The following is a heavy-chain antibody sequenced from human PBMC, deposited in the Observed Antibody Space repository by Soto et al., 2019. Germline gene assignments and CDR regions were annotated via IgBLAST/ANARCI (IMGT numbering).Heavy chain of an antibody. CDR2: MNPNSGNT. V-gene: IGHV1-8*01. Sequence: QVQLVQSGAEVKRPGASVMVSCRATGYTFKNYDINWVRQATGQGLEWMGRMNPNSGNTGYAQKFQCRVNMTRNTSISTAYLELSSLTSEDTAVYCCGRAPIYGGNGWLDPWGQGTVVTVSS. D-gene: IGHD2-15*01. CDR3: GRAPIYGGNGWLDP. CDR1: GYTFKNYD. J-gene: IGHJ5*02.